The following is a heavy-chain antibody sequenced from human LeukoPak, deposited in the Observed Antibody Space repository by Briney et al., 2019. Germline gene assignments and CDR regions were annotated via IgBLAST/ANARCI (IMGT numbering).Heavy chain of an antibody. CDR1: GGSIRSGGYY. D-gene: IGHD4-17*01. CDR2: NYYSGST. J-gene: IGHJ4*02. V-gene: IGHV4-31*03. Sequence: SETLSLPCTVSGGSIRSGGYYWSWIRQHPGKGLEWIGYNYYSGSTYYNPSLKSRVTISVDTSKNQFPLKLSSVTAADTAVYYCARVPGGARAAYFDSWGQGTLGTVSS. CDR3: ARVPGGARAAYFDS.